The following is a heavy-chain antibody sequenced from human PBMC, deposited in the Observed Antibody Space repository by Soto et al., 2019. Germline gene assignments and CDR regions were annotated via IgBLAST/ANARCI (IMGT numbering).Heavy chain of an antibody. CDR1: GGSFSGYY. J-gene: IGHJ5*02. V-gene: IGHV4-34*01. CDR3: ARVLPYDFWSGPRWFDP. CDR2: INHSGST. D-gene: IGHD3-3*01. Sequence: SETVSLTCAVYGGSFSGYYWSWIRQPPGKGLEWIGEINHSGSTNYNPSLKSRVTISVDTSKNQFSLKLSSVTAADTAVYYCARVLPYDFWSGPRWFDPWGQGPLDTVSS.